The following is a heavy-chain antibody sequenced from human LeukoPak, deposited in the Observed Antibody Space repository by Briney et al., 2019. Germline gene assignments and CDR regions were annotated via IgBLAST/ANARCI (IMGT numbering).Heavy chain of an antibody. CDR2: ISAYNGNT. D-gene: IGHD2-15*01. V-gene: IGHV1-18*01. Sequence: ASVKVSCKASGYTFTSYGISWVRQTPGQGLEWMGWISAYNGNTNYAQKLQGRVTMTTDTSTSTAYMELRSLRSDDTAVYYCARDFIDLVGLYYFDYWGQGTLVTVSS. J-gene: IGHJ4*02. CDR3: ARDFIDLVGLYYFDY. CDR1: GYTFTSYG.